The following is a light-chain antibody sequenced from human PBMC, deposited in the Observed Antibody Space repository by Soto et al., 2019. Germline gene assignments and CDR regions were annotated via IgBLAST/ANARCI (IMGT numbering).Light chain of an antibody. V-gene: IGLV1-40*01. J-gene: IGLJ1*01. CDR2: GNI. Sequence: QSVLTQPASLSGAPGQRVTISCTGSISNIGAGYDVHWYQQRPGTAPKLLIFGNINRPSGVPDRFSGSKSGTSASLAITGLQAEDESDYYCQSYDSTLSASYVFGTGTKVTVL. CDR1: ISNIGAGYD. CDR3: QSYDSTLSASYV.